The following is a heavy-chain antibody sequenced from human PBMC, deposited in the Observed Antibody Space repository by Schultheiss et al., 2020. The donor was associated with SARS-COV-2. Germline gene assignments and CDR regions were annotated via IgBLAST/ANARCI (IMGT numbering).Heavy chain of an antibody. CDR1: GGSFSGYY. V-gene: IGHV4-34*01. Sequence: SETLSLTCAVYGGSFSGYYWSWIRQPPGKGLEWIGSIYYSGSTNYNPSLKSRVTISVDTSKNQFSLKLSSVTAADTAVYYCARGPDYDFWSGPYDYWGQGTLVTVSS. D-gene: IGHD3-3*01. CDR3: ARGPDYDFWSGPYDY. J-gene: IGHJ4*02. CDR2: IYYSGST.